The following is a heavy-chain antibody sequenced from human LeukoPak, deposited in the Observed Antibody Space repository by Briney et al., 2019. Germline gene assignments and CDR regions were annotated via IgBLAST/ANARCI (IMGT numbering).Heavy chain of an antibody. V-gene: IGHV4-39*01. CDR3: ARWVATPRGYFDY. D-gene: IGHD5-12*01. CDR1: GGSTSSGDYY. J-gene: IGHJ4*02. CDR2: IYYTGST. Sequence: PSETLSLTCTVSGGSTSSGDYYWGWIRQPPGKGLEWIGNIYYTGSTYYNPSLKSRVTISVDTSKNQFSLKLSSVTAADTAVYYCARWVATPRGYFDYWGQGTLVTVSS.